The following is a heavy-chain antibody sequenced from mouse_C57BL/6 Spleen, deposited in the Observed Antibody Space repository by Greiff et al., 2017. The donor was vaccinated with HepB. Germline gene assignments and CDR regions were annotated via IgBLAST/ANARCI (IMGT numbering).Heavy chain of an antibody. D-gene: IGHD1-1*01. CDR3: ARDGGSNSSYWYFDV. Sequence: EVKLMESGGGLVKPGGSLKLSCAASGFTFSSYAMSWVRQTPEKRLEWVATISDGGSYTYYPDNVKGRFTISRDNAKNNLYLQMSHLKSEDTAMYYCARDGGSNSSYWYFDVWGTGTTVTVSS. CDR2: ISDGGSYT. V-gene: IGHV5-4*01. J-gene: IGHJ1*03. CDR1: GFTFSSYA.